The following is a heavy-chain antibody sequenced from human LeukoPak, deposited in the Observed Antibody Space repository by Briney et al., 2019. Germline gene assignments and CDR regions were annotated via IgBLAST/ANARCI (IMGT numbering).Heavy chain of an antibody. CDR3: ARDGRYYYDSSGYYHFDY. CDR2: ISSSSSYI. J-gene: IGHJ4*02. V-gene: IGHV3-21*01. CDR1: GFTFSSYS. D-gene: IGHD3-22*01. Sequence: GGSLRLSCAASGFTFSSYSMNWVRQAPGKGLEWVSSISSSSSYIYYADSVKGRFTISRDNAKNSLYLQMNSLRAEDTAVYYCARDGRYYYDSSGYYHFDYWGQGTLVTVSS.